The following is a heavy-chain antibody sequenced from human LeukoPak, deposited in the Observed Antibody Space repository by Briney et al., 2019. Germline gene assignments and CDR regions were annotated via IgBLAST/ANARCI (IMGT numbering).Heavy chain of an antibody. V-gene: IGHV3-11*01. CDR2: ISSSSSTI. D-gene: IGHD3-10*01. Sequence: GGSLRLSCAASRFTFSHYAMSWVRQAPGKGLEWVSYISSSSSTIYYADSVRGRFSISRDNAKNSVYLQMNSLRAEDTAVYYCARARGLGPGGWFDPWGQGTLVTVSS. CDR1: RFTFSHYA. J-gene: IGHJ5*02. CDR3: ARARGLGPGGWFDP.